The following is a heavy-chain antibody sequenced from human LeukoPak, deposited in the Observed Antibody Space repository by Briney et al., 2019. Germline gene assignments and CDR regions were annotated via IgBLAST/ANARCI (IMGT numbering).Heavy chain of an antibody. V-gene: IGHV3-64D*06. J-gene: IGHJ4*02. CDR1: GFTFSSNT. D-gene: IGHD3-9*01. CDR2: ISSNGGST. CDR3: VKGGRYFGDYFDY. Sequence: GGSLRLSCSASGFTFSSNTMHWVRQAPGKGLEYVSAISSNGGSTYYADSVKGRFTISRDNSKNTLYLQMNSLRAEDTAVYYCVKGGRYFGDYFDYWGQGTLVTVSS.